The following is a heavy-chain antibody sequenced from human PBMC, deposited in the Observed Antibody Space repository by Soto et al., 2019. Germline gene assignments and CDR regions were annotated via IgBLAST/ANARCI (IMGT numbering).Heavy chain of an antibody. CDR3: AKDKIPRGYYYGMDV. Sequence: EVQLVESGGGLVQPGRSLRLSCAASGFTFDDYAMHWVRQAPGKGLERVSGISWNSGSIGYADSVKGRFTISRDNAKNSLYLQMNSLRAEDTALYYCAKDKIPRGYYYGMDVWVPGTTVTVSS. J-gene: IGHJ6*02. CDR1: GFTFDDYA. D-gene: IGHD2-21*01. V-gene: IGHV3-9*01. CDR2: ISWNSGSI.